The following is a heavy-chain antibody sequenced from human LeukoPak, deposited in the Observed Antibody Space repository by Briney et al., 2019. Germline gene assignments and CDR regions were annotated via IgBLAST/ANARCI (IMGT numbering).Heavy chain of an antibody. V-gene: IGHV1-46*01. CDR3: ARDRGLDIAAAGKFRHYYYYMDI. Sequence: GASVKVSCKASGYTFTSYCMHWVRQAPGQGLESMGIINPSGNSTSYAQKFQGRVTMTTDTSTSTVYMELRSLRSDDTAVYYCARDRGLDIAAAGKFRHYYYYMDIWGKGTTVTVSS. D-gene: IGHD6-13*01. J-gene: IGHJ6*03. CDR1: GYTFTSYC. CDR2: INPSGNST.